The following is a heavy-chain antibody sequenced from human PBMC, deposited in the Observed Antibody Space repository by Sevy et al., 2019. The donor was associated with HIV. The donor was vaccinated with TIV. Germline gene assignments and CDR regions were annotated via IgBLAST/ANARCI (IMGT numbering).Heavy chain of an antibody. J-gene: IGHJ4*02. CDR1: GFTFSSYA. CDR3: ARDYSPYCGGDCYVFDY. Sequence: GGSLRLSCAASGFTFSSYAMHWVRQAPGKGLEWVAVISYDGSNKYYADSVKGRFTISRDNSKNTLYLQMNSLRAEDTAVYYWARDYSPYCGGDCYVFDYWGQGTLVTVSS. CDR2: ISYDGSNK. D-gene: IGHD2-21*02. V-gene: IGHV3-30-3*01.